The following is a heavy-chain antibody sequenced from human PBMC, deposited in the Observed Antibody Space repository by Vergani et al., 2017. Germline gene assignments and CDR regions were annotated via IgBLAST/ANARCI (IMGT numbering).Heavy chain of an antibody. Sequence: EVQLVESGGGLVQPGGSLRLSCAASGFTFSSYWMSWVRQAPGKGLEWVANIKQDGSEKYYVVSVKGRFTISRDNAKNSLYLQMNSLRAEDTAVYYCARDSPKYYYDSSGYPDDYWGQGTLVTVSS. J-gene: IGHJ4*02. CDR2: IKQDGSEK. D-gene: IGHD3-22*01. CDR1: GFTFSSYW. CDR3: ARDSPKYYYDSSGYPDDY. V-gene: IGHV3-7*01.